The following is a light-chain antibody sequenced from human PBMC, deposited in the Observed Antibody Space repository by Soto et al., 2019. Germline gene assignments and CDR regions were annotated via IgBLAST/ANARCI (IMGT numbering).Light chain of an antibody. Sequence: DVVMTQSPLSLPFTLGQPASITCSSRQSLVHSSGNTYLNWFHQRPGQSPRRLIYKVSNRDSGVPDRFSGSGSGTDFTLKISGVEAEEVGVYYCMQAIQSPYRFGQGIK. CDR1: QSLVHSSGNTY. V-gene: IGKV2-30*02. CDR3: MQAIQSPYR. CDR2: KVS. J-gene: IGKJ2*03.